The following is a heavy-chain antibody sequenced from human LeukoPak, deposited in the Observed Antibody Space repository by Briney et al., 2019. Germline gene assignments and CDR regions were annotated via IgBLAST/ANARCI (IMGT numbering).Heavy chain of an antibody. V-gene: IGHV5-51*01. CDR1: GFGFTCYS. Sequence: GVSLHRSSHGPGFGFTCYSIGWVRSVPGKGRGWMGIIFSGDSDIRYSPSFPGQVTTSADKSISTAYLQRSSLKASNTAMYYCARRIAVAGIPFDYRGQGTLVTVSS. CDR2: IFSGDSDI. D-gene: IGHD6-19*01. CDR3: ARRIAVAGIPFDY. J-gene: IGHJ4*02.